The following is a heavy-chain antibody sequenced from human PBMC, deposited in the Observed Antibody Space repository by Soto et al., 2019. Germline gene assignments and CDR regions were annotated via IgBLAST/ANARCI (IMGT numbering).Heavy chain of an antibody. CDR2: ISYDGSNK. CDR3: AKDRDVGVGYGMDV. V-gene: IGHV3-30*18. Sequence: GGSLRLSCAASGFTFSSYGMHWVRQAPGKGLEWVAVISYDGSNKYYADFVKGRFTISRDNSKNTLYLQMNSLRAEDTAVYYCAKDRDVGVGYGMDVWGQGTTVTVSS. CDR1: GFTFSSYG. D-gene: IGHD3-3*01. J-gene: IGHJ6*02.